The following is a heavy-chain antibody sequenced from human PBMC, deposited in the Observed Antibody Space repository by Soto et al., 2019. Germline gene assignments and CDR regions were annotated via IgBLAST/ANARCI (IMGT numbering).Heavy chain of an antibody. J-gene: IGHJ4*02. V-gene: IGHV1-18*01. CDR1: GYTFSSYG. CDR2: ISANSGDT. D-gene: IGHD2-21*01. CDR3: AGDFRDSCGGPSCMYLDF. Sequence: QVQLVQSGAEVKEPGASVRVSCKASGYTFSSYGFSWVRQAPGQGLEWVAWISANSGDTNSAQKFQGRVTLTTDTSTSTAYMDLRSLTSDDTAIYYGAGDFRDSCGGPSCMYLDFWGQGTLVTVSS.